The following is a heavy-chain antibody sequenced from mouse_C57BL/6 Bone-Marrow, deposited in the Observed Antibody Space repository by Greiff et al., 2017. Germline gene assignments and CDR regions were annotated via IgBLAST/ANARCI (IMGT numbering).Heavy chain of an antibody. CDR1: GFNIQDDY. J-gene: IGHJ3*01. Sequence: EVQLQQSGAELVRPGASVKLSCTASGFNIQDDYMPWVKPRPEQGLEWIGWIDPENGDTEYASKFQGKATITADTSSNTAYMQLSSLTSEDSAVYYCARGYYGNIAWFAYWGQGTLVTVSA. V-gene: IGHV14-4*01. CDR2: IDPENGDT. CDR3: ARGYYGNIAWFAY. D-gene: IGHD2-1*01.